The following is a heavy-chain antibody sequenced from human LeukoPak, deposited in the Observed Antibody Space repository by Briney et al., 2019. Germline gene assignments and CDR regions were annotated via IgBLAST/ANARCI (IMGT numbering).Heavy chain of an antibody. J-gene: IGHJ4*02. CDR1: GFTFSSYW. D-gene: IGHD3-22*01. V-gene: IGHV3-74*01. Sequence: GGSLRLSCAASGFTFSSYWMHWVRQAPGKGLVWVSRVNSDGRTTSYADSVKGRFTISRDNAKNTLYLQMSRLRAEDTAVYYCARGSFGPNSGYYYWGQGILVTVSS. CDR3: ARGSFGPNSGYYY. CDR2: VNSDGRTT.